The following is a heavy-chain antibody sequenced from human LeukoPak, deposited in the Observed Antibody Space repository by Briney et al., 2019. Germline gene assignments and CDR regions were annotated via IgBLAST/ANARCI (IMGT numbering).Heavy chain of an antibody. CDR3: TTYSSNLGCLDY. J-gene: IGHJ4*02. Sequence: PSETLSLNSTGSAGSISTYYWSWIRQPDGKGLEWIRRIYTRGSTYYNPFLKSRITMAEDTTKTQFSLKLSPETAAATPLYSWTTYSSNLGCLDYWGQGTLVTVSS. D-gene: IGHD6-13*01. CDR1: AGSISTYY. V-gene: IGHV4-4*07. CDR2: IYTRGST.